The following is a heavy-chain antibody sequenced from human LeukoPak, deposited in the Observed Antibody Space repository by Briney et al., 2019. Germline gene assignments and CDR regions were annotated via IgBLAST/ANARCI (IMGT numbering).Heavy chain of an antibody. V-gene: IGHV1-8*01. D-gene: IGHD3-16*02. CDR3: ARSPAQYHDYVWGSYRYRHFDY. CDR2: MNPNSGNT. Sequence: ASVKVSCKASGYTFTSYDINWVRQATGQGLEWMGWMNPNSGNTGYAQKFQGRVTMTRNTSISTAYMELSSLRSEDTAVYYCARSPAQYHDYVWGSYRYRHFDYWGQGTLVTVSS. CDR1: GYTFTSYD. J-gene: IGHJ4*02.